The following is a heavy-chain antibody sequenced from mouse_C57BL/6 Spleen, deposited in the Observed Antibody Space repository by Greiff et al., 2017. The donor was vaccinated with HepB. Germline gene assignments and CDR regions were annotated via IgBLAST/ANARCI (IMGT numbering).Heavy chain of an antibody. CDR1: GYTFTDYE. D-gene: IGHD1-1*01. CDR2: IDPETGGT. J-gene: IGHJ1*03. V-gene: IGHV1-15*01. Sequence: VQGVESGAELVRPGASVTLSCKASGYTFTDYEMHWVKQTPVHGLEWIGAIDPETGGTAYNQKFKGKAILTADKSSSTAYMELRSLTSGDSAVYYRTVVGPHWYFDVWGTGTTVTVSS. CDR3: TVVGPHWYFDV.